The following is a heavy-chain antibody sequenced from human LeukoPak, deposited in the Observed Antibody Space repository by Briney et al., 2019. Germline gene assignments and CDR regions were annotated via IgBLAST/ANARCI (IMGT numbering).Heavy chain of an antibody. J-gene: IGHJ4*02. D-gene: IGHD3-22*01. CDR3: ARDRFTGYYDSSGYYPFDY. Sequence: GASVKVSCKASGYTFTSYGISWVRQAPGQGLEWMGWISAYNGNTNYAQKLQGRVTMTTDTSTSTAYMELRSLRSDDTAVYYCARDRFTGYYDSSGYYPFDYWGQGTLVTVSS. CDR1: GYTFTSYG. V-gene: IGHV1-18*01. CDR2: ISAYNGNT.